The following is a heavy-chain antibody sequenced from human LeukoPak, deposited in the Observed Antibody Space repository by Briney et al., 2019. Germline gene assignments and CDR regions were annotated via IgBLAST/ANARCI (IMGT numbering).Heavy chain of an antibody. CDR1: GFTFSSYA. V-gene: IGHV3-23*01. CDR2: ISGSGGST. CDR3: AKDEVYYYGSGYPYGMDV. D-gene: IGHD3-10*01. J-gene: IGHJ6*02. Sequence: LTGGSLRLSCAASGFTFSSYAMSWVRQAPGKGLEWVSAISGSGGSTYYADSVKGRFTISRDNSKNTLYLQMNSLRAEDTAVYYCAKDEVYYYGSGYPYGMDVWGQGTTVTVSS.